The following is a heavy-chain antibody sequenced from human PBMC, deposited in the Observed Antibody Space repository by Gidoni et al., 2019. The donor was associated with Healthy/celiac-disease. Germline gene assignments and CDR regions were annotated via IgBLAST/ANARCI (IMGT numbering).Heavy chain of an antibody. Sequence: QVQLVESGGGVVQPGRSLRLSCAASGFTFSSYAMHWVRQAPGKGLEWVAVISYDGSNKYYADSVKGRFTISRDNSKNTLYLQMNSLRAEDTAVYYCAREGDYGSGSYLVYWGQGTLVTVSS. D-gene: IGHD3-10*01. CDR3: AREGDYGSGSYLVY. J-gene: IGHJ4*02. CDR1: GFTFSSYA. CDR2: ISYDGSNK. V-gene: IGHV3-30*04.